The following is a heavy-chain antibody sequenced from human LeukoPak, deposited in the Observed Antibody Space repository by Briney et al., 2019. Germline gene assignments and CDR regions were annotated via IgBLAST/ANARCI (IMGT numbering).Heavy chain of an antibody. CDR1: GFTFSSYS. D-gene: IGHD3-22*01. Sequence: GGSLRLSCVASGFTFSSYSMNWVRQAPGKGLEWVSYISSSSSTIYYADSVKGRFTISRDNAKNSLYLQMNSLRAEDTAVYYCARASPTYYYDSSGYSNFDYWGQGTLVTVSS. V-gene: IGHV3-48*01. J-gene: IGHJ4*02. CDR2: ISSSSSTI. CDR3: ARASPTYYYDSSGYSNFDY.